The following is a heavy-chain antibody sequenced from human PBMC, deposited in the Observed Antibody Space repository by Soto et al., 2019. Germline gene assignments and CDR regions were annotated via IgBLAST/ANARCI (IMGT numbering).Heavy chain of an antibody. CDR3: ARPLESGWPRSHFGY. V-gene: IGHV6-1*01. D-gene: IGHD6-19*01. Sequence: PSQTLSLTCAIPGDSVSSNSAAWNWIRQSPSRGLEWLGRTYYRSKWYNDYAVSVKSRIIINPDTSNNQFSLQLNSVTPEDTAVYHCARPLESGWPRSHFGYWGQGTLVTVSS. J-gene: IGHJ4*02. CDR2: TYYRSKWYN. CDR1: GDSVSSNSAA.